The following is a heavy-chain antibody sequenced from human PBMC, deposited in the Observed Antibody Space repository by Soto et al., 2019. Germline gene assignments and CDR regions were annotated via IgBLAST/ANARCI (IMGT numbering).Heavy chain of an antibody. CDR3: AKDGKMRTKVWFPAGYGMDV. Sequence: PXGPLRLSCAASGFTFSRYAMNWVRQAPGMGLQWISGISVSGDNTSYVESVRGRFTVYRDNSKNTLYLQMNNLRAEDTALYYCAKDGKMRTKVWFPAGYGMDVWGQGTTVTVSS. J-gene: IGHJ6*02. CDR2: ISVSGDNT. V-gene: IGHV3-23*01. CDR1: GFTFSRYA. D-gene: IGHD3-10*01.